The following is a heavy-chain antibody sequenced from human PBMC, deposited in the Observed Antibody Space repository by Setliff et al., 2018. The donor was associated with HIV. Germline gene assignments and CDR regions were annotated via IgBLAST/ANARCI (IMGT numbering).Heavy chain of an antibody. CDR3: TTGVLGPKDYYDSSGYYSDAFDI. CDR2: IGYDGKNK. V-gene: IGHV3-33*03. D-gene: IGHD3-22*01. J-gene: IGHJ3*02. CDR1: GFSLSNHA. Sequence: GGSLRLSCTASGFSLSNHAMHWLRQAPGKGLEWVAGIGYDGKNKWYGDPVEGRFTISRDNSRNTLYLQMNSLKTEDTAVYYCTTGVLGPKDYYDSSGYYSDAFDIWGQGTMVTVSS.